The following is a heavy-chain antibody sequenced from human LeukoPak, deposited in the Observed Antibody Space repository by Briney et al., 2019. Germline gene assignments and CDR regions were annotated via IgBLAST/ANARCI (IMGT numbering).Heavy chain of an antibody. V-gene: IGHV4-59*01. Sequence: PSETLSLNCTVSGGSISSYYWSWIRQPPGKGLEWIGYIYYSGSTNYNPSLKSRVTISVDTSKNQFSLKLSSVTAADTAVYYCARTLEGFDPWGQGTLVTVSS. CDR1: GGSISSYY. J-gene: IGHJ5*02. CDR2: IYYSGST. CDR3: ARTLEGFDP.